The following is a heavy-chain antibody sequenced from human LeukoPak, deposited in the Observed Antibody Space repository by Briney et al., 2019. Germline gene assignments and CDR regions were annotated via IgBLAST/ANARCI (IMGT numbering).Heavy chain of an antibody. CDR3: ARGQADRLYGSGSYYFDY. V-gene: IGHV1-69*01. CDR2: IIPIFGTA. CDR1: GGTFSSYA. D-gene: IGHD3-10*01. J-gene: IGHJ4*02. Sequence: GASVKVSCKASGGTFSSYAISWVRQAPGQGLEWMRGIIPIFGTANYAQKFQGRVTITADESTSTAYMELSSLRSEDTAVYYCARGQADRLYGSGSYYFDYWGQGTLVTVSS.